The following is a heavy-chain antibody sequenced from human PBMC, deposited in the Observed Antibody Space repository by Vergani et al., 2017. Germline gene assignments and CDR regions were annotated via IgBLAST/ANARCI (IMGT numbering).Heavy chain of an antibody. Sequence: QMQLQESGPGLVKPSETLSLSCTVSGDSISTSSYAWGWIRQPPGKTLEWIGTVFYGGRTSYNPSLKSRVTLSLDTSKQQISLHLTSVTAADAAVYYCARHISVVRQSSMTAFVYWG. CDR2: VFYGGRT. V-gene: IGHV4-39*01. CDR1: GDSISTSSYA. J-gene: IGHJ4*01. D-gene: IGHD2-21*01. CDR3: ARHISVVRQSSMTAFVY.